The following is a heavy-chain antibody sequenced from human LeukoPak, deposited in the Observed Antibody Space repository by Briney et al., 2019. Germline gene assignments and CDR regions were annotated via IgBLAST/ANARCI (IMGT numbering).Heavy chain of an antibody. V-gene: IGHV3-30-3*01. CDR2: MSYDGSNK. CDR3: ARDLLDY. CDR1: GFTFSSYA. J-gene: IGHJ4*02. Sequence: GGSLRLSCAASGFTFSSYAMHWVRQAPGKGLEWVAVMSYDGSNKYYADSVKGRFTISRDNSKNTLYLQMNSLRAEDTAVYYCARDLLDYWGQGTLVTVSS.